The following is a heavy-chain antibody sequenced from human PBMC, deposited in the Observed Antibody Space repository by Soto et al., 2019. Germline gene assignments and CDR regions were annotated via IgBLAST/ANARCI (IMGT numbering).Heavy chain of an antibody. V-gene: IGHV2-70*01. Sequence: GSGPTLVNPTQTLTLTCTFSGFSLSTSGMCVSWIRQPPGKALEWLALIDWDDDKYYSTSLKTRLTISKDTSKNQVVLTMTNMDPVDTATYYCARIRSPYSSSSGGFDYWGQGTLVTVSS. CDR3: ARIRSPYSSSSGGFDY. J-gene: IGHJ4*02. CDR2: IDWDDDK. CDR1: GFSLSTSGMC. D-gene: IGHD6-6*01.